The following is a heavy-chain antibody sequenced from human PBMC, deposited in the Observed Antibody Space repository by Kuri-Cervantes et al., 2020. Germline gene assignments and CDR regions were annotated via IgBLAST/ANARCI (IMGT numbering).Heavy chain of an antibody. V-gene: IGHV1-24*01. CDR2: FDPEDGET. J-gene: IGHJ6*02. CDR1: GYTLTELS. CDR3: ARPDIVVVPAAIPYYYYGMDV. Sequence: ASVKVSCKVSGYTLTELSMHWVRQAPGKGLEWMGGFDPEDGETIYAQKFQGRVTMTRNTSISTAYMELSSLRSEDTAVYYCARPDIVVVPAAIPYYYYGMDVWGQGTTVTVSS. D-gene: IGHD2-2*02.